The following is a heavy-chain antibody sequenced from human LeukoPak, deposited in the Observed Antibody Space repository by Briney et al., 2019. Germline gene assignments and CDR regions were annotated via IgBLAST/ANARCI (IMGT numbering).Heavy chain of an antibody. CDR2: IKEDGSGN. CDR1: GFTFGNYW. CDR3: ATKVPGTSHFSS. Sequence: GGSLRLSCAASGFTFGNYWMSWVRQAPGKGLEWVASIKEDGSGNFYVDSVKGRFTISRDNAKNSLYLQMNSLRVEDTAVYYCATKVPGTSHFSSWGQGTLVTVSS. V-gene: IGHV3-7*02. J-gene: IGHJ4*02. D-gene: IGHD3-3*02.